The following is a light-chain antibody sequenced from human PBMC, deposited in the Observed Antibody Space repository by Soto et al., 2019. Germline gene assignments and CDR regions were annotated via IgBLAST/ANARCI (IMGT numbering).Light chain of an antibody. CDR2: KTS. CDR1: QSISSW. V-gene: IGKV1-5*03. J-gene: IGKJ1*01. CDR3: QYYNDYCWT. Sequence: DIQLTQSPSTLSASVGDRVTITCRASQSISSWLAWYQQKPGEAPNFLIYKTSNLESGVPSRFSGSGSGTEFTLTISSLQPDDFATYYCQYYNDYCWTFGQGTKVEIK.